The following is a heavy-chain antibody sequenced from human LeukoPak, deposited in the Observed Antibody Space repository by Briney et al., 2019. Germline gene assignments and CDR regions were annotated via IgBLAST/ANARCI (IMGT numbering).Heavy chain of an antibody. CDR3: ARGARKIVTVPADIDGEY. V-gene: IGHV3-21*01. CDR2: ISSASGSM. J-gene: IGHJ4*02. Sequence: PGGSLRLSCAASGLTFSSYSMNWVRQAPGRGLEWVSSISSASGSMYYADLVKGRFTISRDNANNLLYLQMNSLRVEDTAVYYCARGARKIVTVPADIDGEYLGQGNLVNGSS. D-gene: IGHD2-2*02. CDR1: GLTFSSYS.